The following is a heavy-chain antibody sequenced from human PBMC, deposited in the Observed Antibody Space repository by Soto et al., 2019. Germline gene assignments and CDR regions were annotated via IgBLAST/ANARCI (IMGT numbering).Heavy chain of an antibody. CDR2: TYYRSKWYN. D-gene: IGHD7-27*01. CDR3: ARRWGRIFDY. V-gene: IGHV6-1*01. Sequence: SQTLSLTCAISGDSVSTNSATWDWIRQSPSRGLEWLGRTYYRSKWYNDYAVSVKGRITINPDTSKNQFSLKLSSVTAADTAVYYCARRWGRIFDYWGQGTLVTVSS. J-gene: IGHJ4*02. CDR1: GDSVSTNSAT.